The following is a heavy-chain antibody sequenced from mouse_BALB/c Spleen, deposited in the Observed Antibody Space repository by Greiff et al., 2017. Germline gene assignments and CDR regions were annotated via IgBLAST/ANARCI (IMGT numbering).Heavy chain of an antibody. V-gene: IGHV3-6*02. CDR2: ISYDGSN. J-gene: IGHJ2*01. Sequence: ESGPGLVKPSQSLSLTCSVTGYSITSGYYWNWIRQFPGNKLEWMGYISYDGSNNYNPSLKNRISITRDTSKNQFFLKLNSVTTEDTATYYCARRGNYPYFDYWGQGTTLTVSS. CDR3: ARRGNYPYFDY. D-gene: IGHD2-1*01. CDR1: GYSITSGYY.